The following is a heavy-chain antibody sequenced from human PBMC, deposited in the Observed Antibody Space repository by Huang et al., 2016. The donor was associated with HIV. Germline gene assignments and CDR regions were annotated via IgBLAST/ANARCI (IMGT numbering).Heavy chain of an antibody. J-gene: IGHJ4*02. CDR1: GGPFRSYS. V-gene: IGHV1-69*13. CDR3: ARGSLEYSVSSSLDY. D-gene: IGHD4-4*01. Sequence: QVQLLQSGAEVKKPGSSVKVSCKASGGPFRSYSIAWVRQAPGQGLEWMASFMTVFESPNYAQKLQGRVRVTADESTSTVYMELRDLRPDDTAVYFCARGSLEYSVSSSLDYWGQGTHVTVSS. CDR2: FMTVFESP.